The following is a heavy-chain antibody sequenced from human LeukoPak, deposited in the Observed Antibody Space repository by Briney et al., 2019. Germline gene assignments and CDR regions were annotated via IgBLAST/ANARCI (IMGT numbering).Heavy chain of an antibody. Sequence: GGSLRLSCAASGFTFSSYEMNWVRQAPAKGLEWVSYISSSGSTIYYADSVKGRFTISRDNAKNSLYLQMNSLRAEDTAVYYCARDSLVRGVINDYWGQGTLVTVSS. D-gene: IGHD3-10*01. J-gene: IGHJ4*02. CDR3: ARDSLVRGVINDY. CDR2: ISSSGSTI. CDR1: GFTFSSYE. V-gene: IGHV3-48*03.